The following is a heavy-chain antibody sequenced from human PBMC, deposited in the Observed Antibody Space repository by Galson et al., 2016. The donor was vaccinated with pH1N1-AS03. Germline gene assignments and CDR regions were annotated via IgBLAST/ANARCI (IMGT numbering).Heavy chain of an antibody. D-gene: IGHD1-14*01. V-gene: IGHV1-69*13. J-gene: IGHJ3*01. CDR1: GGTFNSNA. Sequence: SVKVSCKASGGTFNSNAISWVRQAPGHGLEWMGGIIPMFGTTHYALKFQGRVTITADESATTAYMELTSLRSEDTAVYYCAPHHGSQVFTSAFHSWGHGTLVTVSS. CDR3: APHHGSQVFTSAFHS. CDR2: IIPMFGTT.